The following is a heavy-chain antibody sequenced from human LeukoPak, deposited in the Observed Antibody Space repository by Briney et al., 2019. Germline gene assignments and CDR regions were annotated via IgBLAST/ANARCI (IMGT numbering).Heavy chain of an antibody. CDR2: INSDASST. CDR3: ARDRFYIPDV. Sequence: GGSLRLSCAASGFSFSTSWMHWVRQVPGKGLVWVSLINSDASSTTYADSVKGRFTISRDNAKNTVYLQMNSLRPEDTAVYYCARDRFYIPDVWGKGTTVTISS. V-gene: IGHV3-74*03. D-gene: IGHD3-10*01. CDR1: GFSFSTSW. J-gene: IGHJ6*04.